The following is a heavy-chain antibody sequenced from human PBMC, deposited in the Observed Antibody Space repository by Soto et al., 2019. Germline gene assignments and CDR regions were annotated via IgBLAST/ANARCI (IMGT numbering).Heavy chain of an antibody. V-gene: IGHV3-23*01. CDR1: GFTFSSYA. CDR3: PKDRIAVAGGASDY. CDR2: ISGSGGST. Sequence: EVQLLESGGGLVQPGGSLRLSCAASGFTFSSYAMSWVRQAPGKGLEWVLAISGSGGSTYYADSVKGRFTISRDNSKNTLYLQMNSLRAEDTAVYYCPKDRIAVAGGASDYWGQGTLVTVSS. J-gene: IGHJ4*02. D-gene: IGHD6-19*01.